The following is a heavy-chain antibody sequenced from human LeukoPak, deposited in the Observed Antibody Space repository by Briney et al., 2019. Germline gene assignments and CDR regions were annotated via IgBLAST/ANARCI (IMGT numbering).Heavy chain of an antibody. CDR1: GYTFTSYA. D-gene: IGHD3-22*01. Sequence: ASVKVSSKASGYTFTSYAMNWVRQAPGQGLEWMGWINTNTGNPTYAQGFTGRFVFSLDTSVSTAYLQISSLKAEDTAVYYCARTYYYDSSGYYYVYAFDIWGQGTMVTVSS. V-gene: IGHV7-4-1*02. J-gene: IGHJ3*02. CDR3: ARTYYYDSSGYYYVYAFDI. CDR2: INTNTGNP.